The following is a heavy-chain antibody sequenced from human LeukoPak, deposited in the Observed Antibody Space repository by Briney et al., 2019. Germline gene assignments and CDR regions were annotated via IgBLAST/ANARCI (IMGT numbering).Heavy chain of an antibody. CDR2: ISGSGGST. D-gene: IGHD6-13*01. V-gene: IGHV3-23*01. J-gene: IGHJ4*02. CDR1: GFTFSNRG. CDR3: AKDILSGYSSSYLFDY. Sequence: GGSLRLSCAASGFTFSNRGMNWVRQAPGKGLEWVSAISGSGGSTYYADSVKGRFTISRDNSKNTLYLQMNSLRAEDTAVYYCAKDILSGYSSSYLFDYWGQGTLVTVSS.